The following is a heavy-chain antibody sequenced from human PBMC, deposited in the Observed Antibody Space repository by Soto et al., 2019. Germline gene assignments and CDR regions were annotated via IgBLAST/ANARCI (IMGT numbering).Heavy chain of an antibody. V-gene: IGHV3-23*01. Sequence: GGSLRLSCAASGFTFSSYAMSWVRQAPGKGLEWVSAISGSGGSTYYADSVMGRFTISRDNSKNTLYLQMNSLRAEDTAVYYCAKVEEIAVAYYYYMDVWGKGTTVTVSS. J-gene: IGHJ6*03. CDR1: GFTFSSYA. CDR2: ISGSGGST. D-gene: IGHD6-19*01. CDR3: AKVEEIAVAYYYYMDV.